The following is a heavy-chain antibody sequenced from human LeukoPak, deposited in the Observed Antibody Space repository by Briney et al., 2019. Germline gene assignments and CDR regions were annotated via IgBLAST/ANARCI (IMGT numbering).Heavy chain of an antibody. V-gene: IGHV7-4-1*01. J-gene: IGHJ4*02. CDR1: GYTFPSYA. CDR3: ARCLTNSSSWSMDY. CDR2: INTNTGNP. Sequence: GASVKVSCKASGYTFPSYAMNWVRQAPGQGLEWMGWINTNTGNPTYAQGFTGRFVFSLDTSVSTAYLQICSLKAEDTAVYYCARCLTNSSSWSMDYWGQGTLVAVSS. D-gene: IGHD6-13*01.